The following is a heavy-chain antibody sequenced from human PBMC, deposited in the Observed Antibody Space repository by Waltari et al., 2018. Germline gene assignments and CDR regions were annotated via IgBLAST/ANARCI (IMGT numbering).Heavy chain of an antibody. CDR2: IIPILGIA. D-gene: IGHD6-6*01. CDR3: ARSIAARALGDYNWFDP. CDR1: GGPFSSYA. Sequence: QVQLVQPGAEVKKPGSSVKVSCKASGGPFSSYAISWGRQAAGQGLEWMGGIIPILGIANDAQKFQGMVTITADESTSTAYMELISLTSEDTAVYYCARSIAARALGDYNWFDPWGQGTLVTVSS. J-gene: IGHJ5*02. V-gene: IGHV1-69*04.